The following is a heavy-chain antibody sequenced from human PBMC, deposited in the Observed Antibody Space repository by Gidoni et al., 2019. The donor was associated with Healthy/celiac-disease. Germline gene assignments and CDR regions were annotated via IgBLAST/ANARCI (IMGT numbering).Heavy chain of an antibody. J-gene: IGHJ4*02. V-gene: IGHV4-39*01. Sequence: QLQLQESGPGLVKPSETLSLTCTVSGGSISSSSYYWGWIRQPPGKGLEWFGSIYYSGSTYYNPSLKSRVTISVDTSKNQFSLKLSSVTAADTAVYYCARSSGWYWYYFDYWGQGTLVTVSS. D-gene: IGHD6-19*01. CDR3: ARSSGWYWYYFDY. CDR2: IYYSGST. CDR1: GGSISSSSYY.